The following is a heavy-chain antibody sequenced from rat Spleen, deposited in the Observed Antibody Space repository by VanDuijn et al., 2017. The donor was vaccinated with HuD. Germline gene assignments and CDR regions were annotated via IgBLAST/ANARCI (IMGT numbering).Heavy chain of an antibody. CDR2: INGAGST. V-gene: IGHV3-3*01. D-gene: IGHD1-12*02. CDR3: ARWDYYDGTYGVMDA. J-gene: IGHJ4*01. Sequence: EVQLQESGPGLVKPSQSLSLTCSVTEYSIASSYRWTWIRKFPGNKLEWMGFINGAGSTNYNPSLKSRISITRDTSKNQVFLQVNSVTTEDTATYYCARWDYYDGTYGVMDAWGQGASVTVSS. CDR1: EYSIASSYR.